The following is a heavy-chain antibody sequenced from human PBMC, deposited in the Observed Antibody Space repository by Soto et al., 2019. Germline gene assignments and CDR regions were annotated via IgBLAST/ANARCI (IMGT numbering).Heavy chain of an antibody. V-gene: IGHV4-39*01. CDR3: AAIAVAASGYFDS. CDR1: GGSISSSSYF. Sequence: PSDTLYLTCSVSGGSISSSSYFWGWIRQPPGKALEWIGHVYYSGSTYNNPSLKSRVTIFVDTSKNFFSLNLTSLTAADTAVYYCAAIAVAASGYFDSWGQGSQVTVSS. CDR2: VYYSGST. J-gene: IGHJ4*02. D-gene: IGHD6-19*01.